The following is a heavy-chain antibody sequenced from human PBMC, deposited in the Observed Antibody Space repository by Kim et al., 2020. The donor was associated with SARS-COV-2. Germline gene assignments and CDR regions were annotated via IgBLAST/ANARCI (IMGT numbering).Heavy chain of an antibody. D-gene: IGHD2-15*01. CDR1: GFTFSSYW. V-gene: IGHV3-74*01. Sequence: GGSLRLSCAASGFTFSSYWMHWVRQAPGKGLVWVSPINSDGSSTGYADSVKGRFTVSRDNAKNTLYLQMNSLRAEDTAVYYCAGHQGYCSSGSCLYFDYWGEGTLVTVSS. CDR2: INSDGSST. CDR3: AGHQGYCSSGSCLYFDY. J-gene: IGHJ4*02.